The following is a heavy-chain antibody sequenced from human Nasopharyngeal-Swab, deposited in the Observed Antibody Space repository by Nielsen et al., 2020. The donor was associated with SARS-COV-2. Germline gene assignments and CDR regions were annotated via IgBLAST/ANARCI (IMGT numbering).Heavy chain of an antibody. CDR1: GGSLRSGDYY. D-gene: IGHD2-15*01. CDR3: ARELRIGNFDY. CDR2: IYTNGGT. V-gene: IGHV4-61*02. J-gene: IGHJ4*02. Sequence: LRLSCDVFGGSLRSGDYYWSWIRQPAGEGLEWIGRIYTNGGTNYNPSLTSRVTISVDMSKNQFSLKLTSVTAADTAVYYCARELRIGNFDYWGQGTLVTVSS.